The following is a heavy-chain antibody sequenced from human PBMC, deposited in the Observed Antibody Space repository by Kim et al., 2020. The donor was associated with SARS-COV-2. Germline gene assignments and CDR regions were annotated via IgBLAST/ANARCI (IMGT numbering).Heavy chain of an antibody. V-gene: IGHV1-2*02. CDR2: INPNSGDT. D-gene: IGHD6-19*01. Sequence: ASVKVSCKTSAYTFTGFYIHWVRQAPGQGLEYMGWINPNSGDTNYAQRFQDRVTMTSVTSISTAYMELSRLRSDDTAGSYCARSLTVTGGDFFRHWGQGT. J-gene: IGHJ1*01. CDR3: ARSLTVTGGDFFRH. CDR1: AYTFTGFY.